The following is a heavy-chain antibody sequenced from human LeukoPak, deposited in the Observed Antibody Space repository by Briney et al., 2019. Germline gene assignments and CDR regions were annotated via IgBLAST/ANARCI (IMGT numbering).Heavy chain of an antibody. CDR3: AMGNNFDFFYFDY. CDR2: IIPIFGTT. Sequence: GASVKVSCKASGGTFSSYSISWVREAPGQGLEWMGGIIPIFGTTKYAQNFQGRVTITTAGSTSTAYMELKSLRSEDTAVYYRAMGNNFDFFYFDYWGQGTLVSVSS. J-gene: IGHJ4*02. V-gene: IGHV1-69*05. CDR1: GGTFSSYS. D-gene: IGHD3-9*01.